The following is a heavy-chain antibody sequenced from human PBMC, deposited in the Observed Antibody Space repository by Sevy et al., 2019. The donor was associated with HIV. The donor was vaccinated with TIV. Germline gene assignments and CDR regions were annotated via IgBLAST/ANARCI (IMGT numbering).Heavy chain of an antibody. V-gene: IGHV3-74*01. J-gene: IGHJ4*02. CDR1: GFTFSSYW. CDR2: INSDGSST. CDR3: ARGDCSSASCYTETPPFDY. D-gene: IGHD2-2*01. Sequence: GGSLRLSCAASGFTFSSYWMHWVRQAPGKGLVWVSRINSDGSSTSYADSVKGRFTISRDNAKNTLYLQMNSLRAEDTAVYYCARGDCSSASCYTETPPFDYWGQGTLVTVSS.